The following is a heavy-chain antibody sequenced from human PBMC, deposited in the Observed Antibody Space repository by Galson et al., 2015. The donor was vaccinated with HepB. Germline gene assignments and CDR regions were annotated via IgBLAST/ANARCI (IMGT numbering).Heavy chain of an antibody. CDR2: IKPSGGST. J-gene: IGHJ5*02. V-gene: IGHV1-46*02. Sequence: SVKVSCKAYGYTFNSYYMHWVRQAPGQGLEWMGIIKPSGGSTSYAQKLQGRVTMTRDTSTSTVYMELSSLRSEDTAVYYCARERSGYDWGNWFDPWGQGTLVTVSS. CDR3: ARERSGYDWGNWFDP. D-gene: IGHD5-12*01. CDR1: GYTFNSYY.